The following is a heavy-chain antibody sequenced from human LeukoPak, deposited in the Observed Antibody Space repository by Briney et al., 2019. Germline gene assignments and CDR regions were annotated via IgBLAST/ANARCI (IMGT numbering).Heavy chain of an antibody. J-gene: IGHJ4*02. Sequence: GGSLRLSCAASGFTFSSYAMSWVRQAPGKGLEWVSAISGGGGSTYYADSVKGRFTISRDNSKNTLYLQMNSLRAEDTAVYYCAKVRSWELRYFDYWGQGTLVTVSS. CDR3: AKVRSWELRYFDY. V-gene: IGHV3-23*01. D-gene: IGHD1-26*01. CDR1: GFTFSSYA. CDR2: ISGGGGST.